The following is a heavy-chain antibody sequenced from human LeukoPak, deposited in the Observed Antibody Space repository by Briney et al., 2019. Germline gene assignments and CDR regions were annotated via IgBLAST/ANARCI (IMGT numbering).Heavy chain of an antibody. V-gene: IGHV4-30-2*01. Sequence: KTSETLSLTCAVSGVSISSGGYSWSWIRQPPGKGLEWIGYIYHSGSTYYNPSLKSRVTTSVNRSKNQFSLKLSSVTAADTAVYYCASSWELLGEYYFDYWGQGTLVTVSS. CDR1: GVSISSGGYS. CDR3: ASSWELLGEYYFDY. J-gene: IGHJ4*02. D-gene: IGHD1-26*01. CDR2: IYHSGST.